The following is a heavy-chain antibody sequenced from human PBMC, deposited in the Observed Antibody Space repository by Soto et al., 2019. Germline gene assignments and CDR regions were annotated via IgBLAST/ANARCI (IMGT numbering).Heavy chain of an antibody. Sequence: QVQLVQSGAEVKKPGASVKVSCKASGYTFTSYDINWVRQATGQGLEWMGWMNPNSGNTGYAQKFQGRGTMTRNTSISTAYMELSSLRSEDTAVYYCARTSGGYDILTGYYTYGMDVWGQGTTVTVSS. CDR2: MNPNSGNT. D-gene: IGHD3-9*01. V-gene: IGHV1-8*01. CDR3: ARTSGGYDILTGYYTYGMDV. CDR1: GYTFTSYD. J-gene: IGHJ6*02.